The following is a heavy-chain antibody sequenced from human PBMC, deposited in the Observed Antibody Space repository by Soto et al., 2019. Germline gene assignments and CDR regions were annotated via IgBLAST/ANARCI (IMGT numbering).Heavy chain of an antibody. CDR2: IYNSGSR. CDR1: GGSITRGGCY. J-gene: IGHJ6*02. CDR3: ARESRRYTSSVGFYNGMDV. D-gene: IGHD6-6*01. V-gene: IGHV4-31*03. Sequence: SETLSLTCNVSGGSITRGGCYWTWTRQHPGKGLEWIGYIYNSGSRYYNPSLKSRLTISMDTSNNQFSLRMTSVTAADTAIYYCARESRRYTSSVGFYNGMDVWGHGTTVTVYS.